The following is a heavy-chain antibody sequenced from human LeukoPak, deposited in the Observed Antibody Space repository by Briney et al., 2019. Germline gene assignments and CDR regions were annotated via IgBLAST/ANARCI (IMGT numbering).Heavy chain of an antibody. V-gene: IGHV4-31*03. CDR3: AGDRSGSYIFDY. J-gene: IGHJ4*02. Sequence: SETLSLTCTVSGGSISSGGYYWSWIRQPPGKGLEWFGYIYYSGSTYYNPSLKSRVTMSVDTSKNQFSLKLSSVTAADTAVYYCAGDRSGSYIFDYWGQGTLVTVSS. D-gene: IGHD1-26*01. CDR1: GGSISSGGYY. CDR2: IYYSGST.